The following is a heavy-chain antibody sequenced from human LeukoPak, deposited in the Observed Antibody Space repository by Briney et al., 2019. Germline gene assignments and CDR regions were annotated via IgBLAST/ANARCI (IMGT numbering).Heavy chain of an antibody. CDR2: ISAYNGNT. D-gene: IGHD3-22*01. CDR1: GYTFTSYG. J-gene: IGHJ6*02. V-gene: IGHV1-18*01. CDR3: AREGDSSGYHSLGMDV. Sequence: GASVKVSCKASGYTFTSYGISWVRQAPGQGLEWMGWISAYNGNTNYAQKFQGRVTMTEDTSTDTAYMELSSLRSEDTAVYYCAREGDSSGYHSLGMDVWGQGTTVTVSS.